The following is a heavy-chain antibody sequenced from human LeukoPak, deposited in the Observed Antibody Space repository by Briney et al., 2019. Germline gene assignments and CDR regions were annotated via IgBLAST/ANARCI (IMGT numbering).Heavy chain of an antibody. Sequence: GGSLRLAWAASGFTFSSYAMGWVRQAAGKGMGWVAVISYDGSNKYYADSVKGRFTISRGNSKNTLYLQMNSLRAEDTAVYYCAREPAFGGSCYFDYWGQGTLVTVSS. V-gene: IGHV3-30-3*01. D-gene: IGHD2-15*01. J-gene: IGHJ4*02. CDR2: ISYDGSNK. CDR3: AREPAFGGSCYFDY. CDR1: GFTFSSYA.